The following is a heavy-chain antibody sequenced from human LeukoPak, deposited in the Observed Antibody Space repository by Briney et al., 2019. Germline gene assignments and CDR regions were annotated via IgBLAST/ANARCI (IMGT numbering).Heavy chain of an antibody. Sequence: ASVKGSSKASGYTFTDHYMHSVRHAPGQGLEWMGWINPNSGATNFAQKFQGRVTMTRDTSISTAYMELSRLISDDTAVYYCARESPVAGTSNWFWVFWGQGTLLTVSS. V-gene: IGHV1-2*02. CDR1: GYTFTDHY. J-gene: IGHJ4*02. CDR2: INPNSGAT. D-gene: IGHD6-19*01. CDR3: ARESPVAGTSNWFWVF.